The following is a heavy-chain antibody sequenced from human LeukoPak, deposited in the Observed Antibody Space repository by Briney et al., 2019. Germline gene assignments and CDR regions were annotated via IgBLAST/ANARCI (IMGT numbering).Heavy chain of an antibody. CDR1: GFTFSSYG. CDR3: ARDHSIAAAFYYYYYMDV. Sequence: GGSLRLSCAASGFTFSSYGMSWVRQAPGKGLEWVSAIIGSGGSTYYADSVKGRFTISRDNAKNSLYLQMNSLRAEDTAVYYCARDHSIAAAFYYYYYMDVWGKGTTVTISS. J-gene: IGHJ6*03. V-gene: IGHV3-23*01. CDR2: IIGSGGST. D-gene: IGHD6-13*01.